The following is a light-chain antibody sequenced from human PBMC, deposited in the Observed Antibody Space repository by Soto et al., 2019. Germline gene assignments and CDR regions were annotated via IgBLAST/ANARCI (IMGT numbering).Light chain of an antibody. Sequence: DIQMTQSPSTLSASVGDRVTITCRASQSISDWLAWYQQKPGKAPKLLIYDASTLLSGVPSRFSGSGSGTEFTLTISSLQTDDFATYYCQEYKSATFGQGTKLEIE. CDR3: QEYKSAT. CDR1: QSISDW. J-gene: IGKJ2*01. V-gene: IGKV1-5*01. CDR2: DAS.